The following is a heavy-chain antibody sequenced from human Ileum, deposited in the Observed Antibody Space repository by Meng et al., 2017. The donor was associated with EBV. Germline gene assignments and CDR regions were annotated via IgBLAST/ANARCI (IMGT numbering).Heavy chain of an antibody. V-gene: IGHV4-30-4*01. D-gene: IGHD6-13*01. J-gene: IGHJ4*02. CDR2: HSGSP. Sequence: QAQLQEARPGLVHPPQLLSLTCAVSGGSNSSGAYRWRWIRQPPGNGLEWIGHSGSPSYNPSLRSRLTISVDPSKSQFPLRLDSATVADTALYFCAIYAEGAGGKGYWGQGTLVTVFS. CDR3: AIYAEGAGGKGY. CDR1: GGSNSSGAYR.